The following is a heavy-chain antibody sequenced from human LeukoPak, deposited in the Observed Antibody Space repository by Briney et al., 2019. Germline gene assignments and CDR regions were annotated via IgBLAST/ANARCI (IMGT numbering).Heavy chain of an antibody. J-gene: IGHJ3*02. D-gene: IGHD6-19*01. V-gene: IGHV4-59*01. CDR3: ARDLAYRSSLRGTFDI. Sequence: PSETLSLTCTVSGGSISNYFWSWIRQAPGKGLEYIDFIYYSGNTNYNPSFKSRVTISVDTSKKQFSLKLSSVTAADTAVYYCARDLAYRSSLRGTFDIWGQGTKVTVSS. CDR2: IYYSGNT. CDR1: GGSISNYF.